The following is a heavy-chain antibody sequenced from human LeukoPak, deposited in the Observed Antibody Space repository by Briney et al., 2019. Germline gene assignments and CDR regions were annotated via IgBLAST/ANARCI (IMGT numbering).Heavy chain of an antibody. Sequence: GGSLRLSCAASGFTFSSYAMSWVRQAPGKGLEWVSAISGSDGSTYYADSVKGRFTISRDNSKNTLYLQMNSLRAEDTAVYYCAKGGLRFLEWLLSWGQGTLVTVSS. CDR3: AKGGLRFLEWLLS. CDR1: GFTFSSYA. D-gene: IGHD3-3*01. J-gene: IGHJ5*02. CDR2: ISGSDGST. V-gene: IGHV3-23*01.